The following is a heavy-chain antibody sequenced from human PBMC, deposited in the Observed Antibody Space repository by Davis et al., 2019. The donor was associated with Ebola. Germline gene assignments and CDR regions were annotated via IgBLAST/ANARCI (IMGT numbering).Heavy chain of an antibody. CDR1: GFTFSSYS. J-gene: IGHJ4*02. CDR3: ARDFKGLLWFGELFPP. CDR2: ISSSSSYI. V-gene: IGHV3-21*04. Sequence: GESLKISCAASGFTFSSYSMNWVRQAPGKGLEWVSSISSSSSYIYYADSVKGRFTISRDNAKNSLYLQMNSLRAEDTAVYYCARDFKGLLWFGELFPPRGQGTLVAVSS. D-gene: IGHD3-10*01.